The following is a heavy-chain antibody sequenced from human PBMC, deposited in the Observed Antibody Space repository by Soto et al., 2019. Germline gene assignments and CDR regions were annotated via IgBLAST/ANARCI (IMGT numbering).Heavy chain of an antibody. CDR3: ARAIRGFSYVVDY. CDR1: GFTFSSHS. V-gene: IGHV3-48*02. Sequence: GGSLRLSCAASGFTFSSHSINWVRQAPGKGLEWVSYISGSGATKYYADSVKGRFTISRDNARNSLYLQMSSLSDEDTAVYYCARAIRGFSYVVDYWGQGTLVTV. J-gene: IGHJ4*02. CDR2: ISGSGATK. D-gene: IGHD5-18*01.